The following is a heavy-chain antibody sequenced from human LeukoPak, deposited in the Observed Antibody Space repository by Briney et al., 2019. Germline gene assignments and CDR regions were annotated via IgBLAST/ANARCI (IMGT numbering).Heavy chain of an antibody. J-gene: IGHJ6*03. V-gene: IGHV1-2*02. CDR1: GYSFIGYS. CDR3: ARARQLGFGYYYYMDV. Sequence: ASVKVSCKASGYSFIGYSMVWVRQAPGQGLEWMGWINPKSGGTNYAQKFQGRVTMNSDTSISTAYMELSRLRYDDTAVYYCARARQLGFGYYYYMDVWGKGTTVTISS. CDR2: INPKSGGT. D-gene: IGHD6-13*01.